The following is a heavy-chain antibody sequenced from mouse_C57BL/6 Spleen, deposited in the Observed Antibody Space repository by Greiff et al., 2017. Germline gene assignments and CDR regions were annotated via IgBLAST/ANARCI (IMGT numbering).Heavy chain of an antibody. Sequence: QVQLQQSGAELARPGASVKMSCKASGYTFTSSTMHWVKQRPGQGLEWIGYINPSSGYTKYNQKFKDKATLTADKSSSTAYMQLSSLTSEDSAVYYCARYYDYFDYWGQGTTLTVSS. V-gene: IGHV1-4*01. D-gene: IGHD1-1*02. CDR3: ARYYDYFDY. CDR1: GYTFTSST. CDR2: INPSSGYT. J-gene: IGHJ2*01.